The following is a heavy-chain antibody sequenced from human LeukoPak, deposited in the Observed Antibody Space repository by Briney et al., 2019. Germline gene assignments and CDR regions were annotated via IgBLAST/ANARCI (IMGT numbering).Heavy chain of an antibody. J-gene: IGHJ5*01. D-gene: IGHD5-24*01. CDR2: IKEDGSRD. CDR3: ARDGGGYDS. V-gene: IGHV3-7*01. CDR1: GFSFSDSW. Sequence: GSLRLSCGASGFSFSDSWMSWVRQAPGKGLEWVANIKEDGSRDYYVDSVKGRFTISRDNAKNLLYLQMKSLRAEDTAIYYCARDGGGYDSWGQGTLVTVSS.